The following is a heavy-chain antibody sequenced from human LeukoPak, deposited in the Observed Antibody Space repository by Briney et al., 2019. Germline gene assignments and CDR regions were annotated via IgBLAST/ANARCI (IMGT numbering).Heavy chain of an antibody. D-gene: IGHD5-12*01. CDR2: INPSGGST. Sequence: ASVKVSCKASGYTFTSYYMHWVRQAPGQGLEWMGIINPSGGSTSYAQKFQGRVTMTRDTSTSTVYMELSSLRSEDTAVYYCATVGYSGYDWVYWGQGTLVTVSS. V-gene: IGHV1-46*01. J-gene: IGHJ4*02. CDR3: ATVGYSGYDWVY. CDR1: GYTFTSYY.